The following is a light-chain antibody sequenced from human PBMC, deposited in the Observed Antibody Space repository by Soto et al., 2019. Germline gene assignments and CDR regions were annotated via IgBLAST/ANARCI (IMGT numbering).Light chain of an antibody. J-gene: IGKJ1*01. CDR1: QSVSSSY. CDR3: QQYGSSPPWT. Sequence: IVLTQSPGTLSSSPGERATLSCRASQSVSSSYLAWYQQKPGQAPRLLIYGASSRATGIPDRFSGSGSGTDFTLTISRLEPEDFAVYYCQQYGSSPPWTFGQGTKVDIK. CDR2: GAS. V-gene: IGKV3-20*01.